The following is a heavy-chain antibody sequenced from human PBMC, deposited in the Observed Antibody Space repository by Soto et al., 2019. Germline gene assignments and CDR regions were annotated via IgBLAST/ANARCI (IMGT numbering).Heavy chain of an antibody. CDR1: GYTFTSYD. Sequence: QVQLVQSGAEVRTPGASVKVSCKASGYTFTSYDINWVRQATGQGPEWMGWMNPDSGNTGYVQKFQGRVTMPRNTAISTAYMELSSLRSEDTAVYYCARSVGGSNVNFDYWGQGTLVTVSS. CDR2: MNPDSGNT. J-gene: IGHJ4*02. D-gene: IGHD3-10*01. CDR3: ARSVGGSNVNFDY. V-gene: IGHV1-8*01.